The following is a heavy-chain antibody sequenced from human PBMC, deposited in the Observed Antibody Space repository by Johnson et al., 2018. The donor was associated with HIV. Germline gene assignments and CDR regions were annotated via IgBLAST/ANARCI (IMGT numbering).Heavy chain of an antibody. D-gene: IGHD1-1*01. J-gene: IGHJ3*01. V-gene: IGHV3-30-3*01. CDR3: ARVPGSRAGDAFDV. CDR1: GFTFSSYA. CDR2: ISFAGVKK. Sequence: QVQLVESGGGVVQPGRSLRLSCAASGFTFSSYAMHWVRQAPGKGLEWVASISFAGVKKNYADSVKGRFTISRDNSKNTLHRQMNGLRNEDTALYYCARVPGSRAGDAFDVWGTGTMVTVSS.